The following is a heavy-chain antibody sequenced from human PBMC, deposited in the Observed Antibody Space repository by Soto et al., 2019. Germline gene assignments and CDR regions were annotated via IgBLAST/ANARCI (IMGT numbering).Heavy chain of an antibody. CDR2: IYHSGST. Sequence: LSLTCAVSGYSISSGYYWGWIRQPPGKGLEWIGSIYHSGSTYYNPSLKSRVTISVDTSKNQFSLKLSSVTAADTAVYYRARDDSSSWGMDVWGQGTTVTVYS. J-gene: IGHJ6*02. V-gene: IGHV4-38-2*02. CDR1: GYSISSGYY. D-gene: IGHD6-6*01. CDR3: ARDDSSSWGMDV.